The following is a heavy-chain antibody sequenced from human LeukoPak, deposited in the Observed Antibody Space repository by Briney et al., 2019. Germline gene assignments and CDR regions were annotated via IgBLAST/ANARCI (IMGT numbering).Heavy chain of an antibody. CDR2: IYYSGST. CDR1: GASVSGKF. J-gene: IGHJ4*01. D-gene: IGHD3-10*01. V-gene: IGHV4-59*02. CDR3: VGGGDGLPEY. Sequence: SETLSLTCTVSGASVSGKFWSWIRHSPGNGLEWIGLIYYSGSTKFNPSLKSRVAMSVDPSNNQFSLSLNSVTTTDTAAYFWVGGGDGLPEYWGHGTQVIVSS.